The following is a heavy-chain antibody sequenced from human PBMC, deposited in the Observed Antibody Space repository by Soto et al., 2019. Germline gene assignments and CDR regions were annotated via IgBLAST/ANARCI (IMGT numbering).Heavy chain of an antibody. Sequence: GASVKVSCKASGYTFTSYDINWVRQATGQGLEWMGWMNPNSGNTGYAQKFQGRVTMTRNTSISTAYMELSSLRSEDTAVYYCARGRPDCSSTSCYGFSYYYMDVWGKGTTVTVSS. D-gene: IGHD2-2*01. V-gene: IGHV1-8*01. CDR1: GYTFTSYD. CDR3: ARGRPDCSSTSCYGFSYYYMDV. CDR2: MNPNSGNT. J-gene: IGHJ6*03.